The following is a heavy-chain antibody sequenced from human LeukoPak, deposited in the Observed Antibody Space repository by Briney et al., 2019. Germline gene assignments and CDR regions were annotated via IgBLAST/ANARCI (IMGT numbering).Heavy chain of an antibody. CDR1: GFTFSRFS. D-gene: IGHD3-3*01. V-gene: IGHV3-48*01. CDR2: ISGSSTTV. Sequence: PGGSLRLSCAASGFTFSRFSMNWVRQAPGKGLEWVSYISGSSTTVYYADSVKGRFTISRDNGKNSLYLQMNSLRAEDTAVYYCVRHDFWSGYFDYWGQGTLVTVSS. CDR3: VRHDFWSGYFDY. J-gene: IGHJ4*02.